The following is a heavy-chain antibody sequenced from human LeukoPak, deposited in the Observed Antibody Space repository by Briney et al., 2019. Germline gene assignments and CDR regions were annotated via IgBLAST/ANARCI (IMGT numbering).Heavy chain of an antibody. CDR1: GYTFTSYY. D-gene: IGHD5-18*01. CDR3: ARDGISRYGAFDI. V-gene: IGHV1-46*01. J-gene: IGHJ3*02. Sequence: ASVKVSRKASGYTFTSYYMYWVRQAPGQGPEWMGIINPSGGSTSYAQKFQGRVTMTRDMSANTVYMELSSLRSDDTAVYYCARDGISRYGAFDIWGHGTMITVSS. CDR2: INPSGGST.